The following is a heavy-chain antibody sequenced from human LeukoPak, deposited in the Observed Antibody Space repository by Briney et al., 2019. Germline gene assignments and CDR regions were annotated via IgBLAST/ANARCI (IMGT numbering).Heavy chain of an antibody. J-gene: IGHJ5*02. V-gene: IGHV4-4*07. CDR3: ARDAVQWLRLGWFDP. D-gene: IGHD5-12*01. CDR2: IYTSGST. Sequence: SETLSLTCTVAGVSISSYYWSWIRQPAGKGLEWIGRIYTSGSTNYNPSLKSRATMSVDTSKNQFSLKLSSVTAADTAVYYCARDAVQWLRLGWFDPWGQGTLVTVSS. CDR1: GVSISSYY.